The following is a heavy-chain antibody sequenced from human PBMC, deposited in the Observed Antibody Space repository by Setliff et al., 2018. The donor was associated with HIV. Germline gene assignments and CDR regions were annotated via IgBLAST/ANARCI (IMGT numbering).Heavy chain of an antibody. CDR3: ARVTHTGRGLAY. Sequence: SVKVSCKASGGTFRNNPINWVRQAPGQGLEWMGGIIPIFGTTNYAQKFQDRVTITADESTSTVYMELGSLRSEDTAVYYCARVTHTGRGLAYWGQGTLVTVSS. D-gene: IGHD2-15*01. CDR2: IIPIFGTT. J-gene: IGHJ4*02. V-gene: IGHV1-69*13. CDR1: GGTFRNNP.